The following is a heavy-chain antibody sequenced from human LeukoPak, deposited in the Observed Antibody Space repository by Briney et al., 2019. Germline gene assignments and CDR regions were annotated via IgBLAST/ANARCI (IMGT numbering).Heavy chain of an antibody. CDR3: ARPAAGGAVAHFDN. J-gene: IGHJ4*02. Sequence: GGSLRLSCAASGFTFSDYYMSWIRQAPGKALEWTSYISSSSSYTNYAGSLQGRFTISRGNAKHSLFLQMNSLRAEDTAVYYCARPAAGGAVAHFDNWGQGTLVTVSS. V-gene: IGHV3-11*03. CDR2: ISSSSSYT. CDR1: GFTFSDYY. D-gene: IGHD6-19*01.